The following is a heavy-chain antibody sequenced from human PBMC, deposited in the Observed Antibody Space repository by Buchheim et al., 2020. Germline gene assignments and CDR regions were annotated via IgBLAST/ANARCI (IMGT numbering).Heavy chain of an antibody. D-gene: IGHD2-2*01. CDR2: ISYDGSNK. Sequence: QVQLVESGGGVVQPGRSLRLSCAASGFTFSSYAMHWVRQAPGKGLEWVAVISYDGSNKYYADSVKGRFTISRDNSKNTLYLQMNSLRAEDTAVYYCARSKSSTAADYYYGMDVWGQGTT. CDR3: ARSKSSTAADYYYGMDV. V-gene: IGHV3-30*04. J-gene: IGHJ6*02. CDR1: GFTFSSYA.